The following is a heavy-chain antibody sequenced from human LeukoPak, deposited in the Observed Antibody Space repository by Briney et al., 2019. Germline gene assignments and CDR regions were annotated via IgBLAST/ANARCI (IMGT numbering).Heavy chain of an antibody. CDR1: GYTFTNYY. CDR2: INPSGGST. J-gene: IGHJ4*02. D-gene: IGHD5-12*01. Sequence: GASVKVSCKASGYTFTNYYMNWVRQAPGQGLEWMGIINPSGGSTGYAQKFQGRVTVTRDTSTSTVYMELSSLRSEDTAMYYCAREGEIGYDLSDYWGQGTLVTVSS. V-gene: IGHV1-46*01. CDR3: AREGEIGYDLSDY.